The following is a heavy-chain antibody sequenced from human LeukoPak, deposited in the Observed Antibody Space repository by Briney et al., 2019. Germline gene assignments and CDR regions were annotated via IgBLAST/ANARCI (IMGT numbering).Heavy chain of an antibody. Sequence: GGSLRLSCAASGFTFSSYAMHWVRQAPGKGLEWVALISYDGSNKYYADSVKARFIISRDNSKNTVYLQMNSLRAEDTAVYYCARRYVDVFDYWGQGTLITVSS. CDR3: ARRYVDVFDY. CDR1: GFTFSSYA. CDR2: ISYDGSNK. D-gene: IGHD5-12*01. V-gene: IGHV3-30*04. J-gene: IGHJ4*02.